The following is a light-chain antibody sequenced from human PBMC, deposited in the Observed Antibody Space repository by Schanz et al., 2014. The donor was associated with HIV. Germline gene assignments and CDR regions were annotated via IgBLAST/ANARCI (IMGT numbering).Light chain of an antibody. V-gene: IGLV2-14*03. J-gene: IGLJ3*02. CDR1: SSDVGTYDY. CDR2: DVS. CDR3: SSYGGGDTLL. Sequence: QSALTQPASVSGSPGQSITISCTGTSSDVGTYDYVSWYQQHPGKAPKLMIYDVSYRPSGVSNRFSGSKSGNTASLTISGLQAEDEADYFCSSYGGGDTLLFGGGTKLTVL.